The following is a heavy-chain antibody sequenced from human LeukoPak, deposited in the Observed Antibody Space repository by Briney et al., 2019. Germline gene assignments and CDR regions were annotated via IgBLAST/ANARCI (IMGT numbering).Heavy chain of an antibody. D-gene: IGHD3-22*01. CDR1: GGTFSGYA. CDR3: ARDLFYYDSSGYYYMEDY. Sequence: SVKVSCKASGGTFSGYAISWVRQAPGQGLEWMGRIIPIFGTANYAQKFQGRVTITTDESTSTAYMELSSLRSEDTAVYYCARDLFYYDSSGYYYMEDYWGQGTPGHRLL. J-gene: IGHJ4*02. CDR2: IIPIFGTA. V-gene: IGHV1-69*05.